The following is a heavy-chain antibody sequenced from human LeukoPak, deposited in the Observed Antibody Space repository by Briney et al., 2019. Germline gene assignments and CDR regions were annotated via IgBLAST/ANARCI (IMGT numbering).Heavy chain of an antibody. J-gene: IGHJ4*02. CDR3: AKFMPYYGSGSPRPELDY. D-gene: IGHD3-10*01. V-gene: IGHV3-23*01. CDR1: GFTFSSYA. Sequence: HAGGSLRLSCAASGFTFSSYAMSWVRQAPGKGLEWVSAISGSGGSTYYADSVKGRFTISRDNSKNTLYLQMNSLRAEDTAVYYCAKFMPYYGSGSPRPELDYWGQGTLVTVSS. CDR2: ISGSGGST.